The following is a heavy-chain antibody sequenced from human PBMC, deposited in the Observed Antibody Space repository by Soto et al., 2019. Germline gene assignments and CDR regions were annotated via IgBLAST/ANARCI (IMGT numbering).Heavy chain of an antibody. Sequence: PSETLSLTCTVSGGSISSYYWSWIRQPPGKGLEWIGYIYYSGSTNYNPSLKSRVTISVDTSKNQFSLKLSSVTAADTAVYYCARVSYCSGGSWCPIDYWGQGTLVTVS. CDR2: IYYSGST. V-gene: IGHV4-59*01. J-gene: IGHJ4*02. CDR3: ARVSYCSGGSWCPIDY. CDR1: GGSISSYY. D-gene: IGHD2-15*01.